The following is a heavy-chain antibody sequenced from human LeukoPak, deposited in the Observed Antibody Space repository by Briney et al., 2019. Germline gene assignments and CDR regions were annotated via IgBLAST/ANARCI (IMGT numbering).Heavy chain of an antibody. V-gene: IGHV3-49*03. CDR2: IRSKAYGGTT. Sequence: GGSLRLSCTASGFTFGDYAMSWFRQAPGKGLEWVGFIRSKAYGGTTEYAASVKGRFTISRDDSKSIAYLQMNSLKTEDTAVYYCTRDPVASDYYYDSSERFDYWGQGTLVTVSS. D-gene: IGHD3-22*01. CDR3: TRDPVASDYYYDSSERFDY. CDR1: GFTFGDYA. J-gene: IGHJ4*02.